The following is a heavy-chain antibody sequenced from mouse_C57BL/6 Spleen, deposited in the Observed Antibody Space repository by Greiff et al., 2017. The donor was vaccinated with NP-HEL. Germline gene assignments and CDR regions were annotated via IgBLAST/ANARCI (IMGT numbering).Heavy chain of an antibody. CDR1: GFTFSSYT. CDR3: ASLYGSHAMDY. J-gene: IGHJ4*01. CDR2: ISGGGGNT. Sequence: EVKLMESGGGLVKPGGSLKLSCAASGFTFSSYTMSWVRQTPEKRLEWVATISGGGGNTYYPDSVKGRFTISRDNAKNTLYLQMSSLRSEDTALYYCASLYGSHAMDYWGQGTSVTVSS. V-gene: IGHV5-9*01. D-gene: IGHD1-1*01.